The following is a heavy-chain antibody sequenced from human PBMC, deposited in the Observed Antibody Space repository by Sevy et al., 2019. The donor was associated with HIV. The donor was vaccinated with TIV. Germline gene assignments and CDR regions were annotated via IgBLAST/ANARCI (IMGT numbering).Heavy chain of an antibody. CDR1: GFTFNKYG. J-gene: IGHJ4*02. CDR2: VWHNGKNK. CDR3: ARDWEQSEPMDF. V-gene: IGHV3-33*01. Sequence: GGSLRLSCAASGFTFNKYGMHWVRQAPGKGLEWLAVVWHNGKNKYHADSVKGRFTASRDNSKNTLYLQMDSLRVEDTAIYYCARDWEQSEPMDFWGQGTLVTVSS. D-gene: IGHD1-26*01.